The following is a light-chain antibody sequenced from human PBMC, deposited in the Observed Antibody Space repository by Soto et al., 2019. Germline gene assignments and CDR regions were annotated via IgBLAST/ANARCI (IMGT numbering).Light chain of an antibody. V-gene: IGLV2-14*01. CDR2: EVS. Sequence: QSALTQPASVSGSPGQSITISCTGTSSDVGGYNYVSWYQQHPGKVPRLMIYEVSNRPSGLSNRFSGSKSGNTASLTISGLQAEDEADYYCSSYTSSNTWVFGGGTKVTVL. CDR1: SSDVGGYNY. J-gene: IGLJ3*02. CDR3: SSYTSSNTWV.